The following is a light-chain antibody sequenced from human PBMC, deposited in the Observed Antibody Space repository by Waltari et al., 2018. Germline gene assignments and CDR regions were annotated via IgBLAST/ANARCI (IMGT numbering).Light chain of an antibody. V-gene: IGLV2-23*01. CDR1: SSDIGS. CDR3: CSVAGGSSWV. CDR2: EGT. Sequence: QSAPTQPASVSGSPGQSITISCTGTSSDIGSVSWYQQHPGMAPKLMIYEGTKRPSGISNRFSGSKAGNTASLTISGLQAEDDADYYCCSVAGGSSWVFGGGTKVTVL. J-gene: IGLJ3*02.